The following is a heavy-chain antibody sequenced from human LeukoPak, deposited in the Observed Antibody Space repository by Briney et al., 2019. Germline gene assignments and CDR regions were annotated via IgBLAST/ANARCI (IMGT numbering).Heavy chain of an antibody. D-gene: IGHD2-15*01. J-gene: IGHJ5*02. V-gene: IGHV4-4*02. Sequence: SGTLSLTCVVSGASISSSNWWSWVRQPPGKGLEWIGEIFHSGTTNYNPSLKSRVTISVDKSKNQFSLKMNSVTAADTAVYYCVREAVGCSGGSCYSAHPWGQGILVTVSS. CDR1: GASISSSNW. CDR3: VREAVGCSGGSCYSAHP. CDR2: IFHSGTT.